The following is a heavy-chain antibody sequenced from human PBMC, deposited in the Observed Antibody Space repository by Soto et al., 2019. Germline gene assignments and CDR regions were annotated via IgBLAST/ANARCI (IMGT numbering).Heavy chain of an antibody. Sequence: VKVSCKASGYTFTSYGISWVRQAPGQGLEWMGWISAYNGNTNYAQKLQGRVTMTTDTSTSTAYMELRSLRSDDTAVYYCARDQQGYGFVNYYYGMDVWGQGTTVTVSS. CDR1: GYTFTSYG. CDR3: ARDQQGYGFVNYYYGMDV. CDR2: ISAYNGNT. D-gene: IGHD5-18*01. J-gene: IGHJ6*02. V-gene: IGHV1-18*01.